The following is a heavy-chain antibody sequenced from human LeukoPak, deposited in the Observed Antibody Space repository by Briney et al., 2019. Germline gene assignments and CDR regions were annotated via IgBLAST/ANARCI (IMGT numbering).Heavy chain of an antibody. CDR3: ARGKVARGSFDY. J-gene: IGHJ4*02. CDR1: GGSFSGYY. V-gene: IGHV4-34*01. D-gene: IGHD3-16*01. Sequence: PSETLSLTCAVYGGSFSGYYWSWIRQPPGKGLEWIGEINHSGSTNYNPSLKSRVTISVDTSKNQFSLKLSSVTAADTAVYYCARGKVARGSFDYWGQGTLVTASS. CDR2: INHSGST.